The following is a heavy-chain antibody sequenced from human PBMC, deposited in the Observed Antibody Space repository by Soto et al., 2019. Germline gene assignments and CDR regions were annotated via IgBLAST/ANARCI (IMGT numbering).Heavy chain of an antibody. CDR3: ARDRYSSGWYEFGFDY. V-gene: IGHV3-30-3*01. CDR1: GFTFSSYA. Sequence: GGSLRLSCAASGFTFSSYAMHWVRQAPGKGLEWVAVISYDGSNKYYADSVKGRFTISRDNSKNTLYLQMNSLRAEDTAVYYCARDRYSSGWYEFGFDYWGQGTLVTVSS. J-gene: IGHJ4*02. CDR2: ISYDGSNK. D-gene: IGHD6-19*01.